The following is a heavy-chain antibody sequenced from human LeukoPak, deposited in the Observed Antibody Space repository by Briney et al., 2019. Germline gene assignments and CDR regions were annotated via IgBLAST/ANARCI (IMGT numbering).Heavy chain of an antibody. CDR1: GVSISGFY. Sequence: SETLSLTCTVSGVSISGFYWNWIRQPPRKGLEWVGYSHTGGSISSNPSLNGRVAFSMDTSKNQVSLRLNSVTATDTAVYYCVRRRGGFGEGEFDYWGQGIPVTVST. CDR3: VRRRGGFGEGEFDY. V-gene: IGHV4-4*08. CDR2: SHTGGSI. J-gene: IGHJ4*02. D-gene: IGHD3-10*01.